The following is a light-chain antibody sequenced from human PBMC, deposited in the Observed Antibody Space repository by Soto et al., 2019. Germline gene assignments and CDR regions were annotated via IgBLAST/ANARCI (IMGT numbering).Light chain of an antibody. J-gene: IGLJ3*02. V-gene: IGLV2-23*01. CDR2: EGS. Sequence: QSVLTQPASVSGSPGQSITISCTGTSSDVGSHNLVSWYQQHPGKAPKVMIYEGSKRPSGVSNRFSGSKSGNTASLTMSGLQAEDEADYYCCSYAGSSTWVFGGGTKVTVL. CDR3: CSYAGSSTWV. CDR1: SSDVGSHNL.